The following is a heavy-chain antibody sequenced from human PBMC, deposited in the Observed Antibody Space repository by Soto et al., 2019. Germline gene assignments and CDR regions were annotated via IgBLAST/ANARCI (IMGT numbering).Heavy chain of an antibody. D-gene: IGHD1-26*01. CDR3: ARDHRSRVGASSYYYYGMDV. CDR1: GGSISSYY. V-gene: IGHV4-4*07. J-gene: IGHJ6*02. Sequence: SLTCTASGGSISSYYWSWIRQPAGKGLEWIGRIYTSGSTNYNPSLKSRVTMSVDTSKNQFSLKLSSVTAADTAVYYCARDHRSRVGASSYYYYGMDVWGQGTTVTVSS. CDR2: IYTSGST.